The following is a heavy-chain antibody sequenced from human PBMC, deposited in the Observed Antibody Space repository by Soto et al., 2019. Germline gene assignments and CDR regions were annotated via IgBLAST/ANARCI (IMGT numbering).Heavy chain of an antibody. V-gene: IGHV2-5*02. CDR3: AHATWFGDTFDH. J-gene: IGHJ4*02. Sequence: QITLKESGPPLVKPTQTLTLTCTFSGFSLSTGGVGVGWIRQPPGKALEWLALIYWDDDKRYSPSLKIRHTFTKDTSKNQVVLTMTNMDPVDTATYYCAHATWFGDTFDHWGQGTLVTVSS. D-gene: IGHD3-10*01. CDR2: IYWDDDK. CDR1: GFSLSTGGVG.